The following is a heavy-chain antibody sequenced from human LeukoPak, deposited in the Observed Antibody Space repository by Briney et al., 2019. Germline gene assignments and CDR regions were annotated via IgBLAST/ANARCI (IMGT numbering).Heavy chain of an antibody. V-gene: IGHV3-48*03. J-gene: IGHJ4*02. D-gene: IGHD3-22*01. CDR1: GFTFSSYE. CDR2: ISSSGSTI. Sequence: GGSLRLSCVASGFTFSSYEMNWVRQAPGKGLEWVSYISSSGSTIYYADSVRGRFTISRDNAKNSLYLQMNSLRTEDTALYYCATAPYDSIGIFDYWGQGTLVTVSS. CDR3: ATAPYDSIGIFDY.